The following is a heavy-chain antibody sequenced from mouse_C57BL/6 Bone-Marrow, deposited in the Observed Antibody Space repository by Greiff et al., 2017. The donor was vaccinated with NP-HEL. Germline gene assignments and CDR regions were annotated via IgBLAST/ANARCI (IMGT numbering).Heavy chain of an antibody. J-gene: IGHJ2*01. CDR3: ARGYYFDY. CDR2: INPSSGYT. CDR1: GYTFPSYT. Sequence: VQVVESGAELARPGASVKMSCKASGYTFPSYTIHWVKQRPGQGLEWIGYINPSSGYTNYNQKFKDKATLTADKSSNTAYMQLSSLTSEDSAVYYCARGYYFDYWGQGTTLTVSS. V-gene: IGHV1-4*01.